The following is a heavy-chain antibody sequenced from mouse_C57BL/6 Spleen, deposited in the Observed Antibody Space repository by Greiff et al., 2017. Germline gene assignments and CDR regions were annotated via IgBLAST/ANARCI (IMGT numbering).Heavy chain of an antibody. CDR3: ARPGTGYAMDY. Sequence: QVQLQQPGAELVMPGASVKLSCKASGYTFTSYWMHWVKQRPGQGLEWIGEIDPSDSYTNYNQKFKGKSTLTVDKSSSTAYMQLSRLTSEDSAVYYCARPGTGYAMDYWGQGTSVTVSS. V-gene: IGHV1-69*01. CDR1: GYTFTSYW. CDR2: IDPSDSYT. D-gene: IGHD3-3*01. J-gene: IGHJ4*01.